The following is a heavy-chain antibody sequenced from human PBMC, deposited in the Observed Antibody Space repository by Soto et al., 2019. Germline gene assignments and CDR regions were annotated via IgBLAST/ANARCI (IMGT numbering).Heavy chain of an antibody. J-gene: IGHJ6*02. D-gene: IGHD1-26*01. CDR2: ISGSGGST. CDR3: AKAKEGGGERSHRPSYYYYYGMDV. Sequence: EVQLLESGGGLVQPGGSLRLSCAASGFTFSSYAMSWVRQAPGKGLEWVSAISGSGGSTYYADSVKGRFTISRDNSKNTLYLQMTSLRAEDTALYYCAKAKEGGGERSHRPSYYYYYGMDVWGQGTTVTVSS. CDR1: GFTFSSYA. V-gene: IGHV3-23*01.